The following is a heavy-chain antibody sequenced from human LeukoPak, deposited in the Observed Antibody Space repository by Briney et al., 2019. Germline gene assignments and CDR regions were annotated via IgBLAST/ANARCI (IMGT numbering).Heavy chain of an antibody. CDR2: IYTSGTT. CDR1: GGSISSGSYY. Sequence: SETLSLTCTVSGGSISSGSYYWSWIRQPAGKGLEWIGRIYTSGTTNYNPSLKSRVTISIDSSNSQFSLKLSSVTAPDTAVYYCVRRQVTTGWYFDLWGRGTLVTVSS. J-gene: IGHJ2*01. V-gene: IGHV4-61*02. D-gene: IGHD4-17*01. CDR3: VRRQVTTGWYFDL.